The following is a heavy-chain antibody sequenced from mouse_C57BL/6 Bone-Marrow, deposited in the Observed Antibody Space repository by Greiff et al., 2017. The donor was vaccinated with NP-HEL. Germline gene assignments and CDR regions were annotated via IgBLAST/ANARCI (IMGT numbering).Heavy chain of an antibody. CDR2: ISNGGGST. Sequence: EVKLVESGGGLVQPGGSLKLSCAASGFTFSDYYMYWVRQTPEKRLEWVAYISNGGGSTYYPDTVKGRFTISRDNAKNTLYLQMSRLKSDDTAMYYCARGGAYGTPYWYFDVWGTGTTVTVSS. CDR3: ARGGAYGTPYWYFDV. V-gene: IGHV5-12*01. D-gene: IGHD1-1*01. CDR1: GFTFSDYY. J-gene: IGHJ1*03.